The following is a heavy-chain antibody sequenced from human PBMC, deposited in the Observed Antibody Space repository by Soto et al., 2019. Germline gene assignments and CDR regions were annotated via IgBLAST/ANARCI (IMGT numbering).Heavy chain of an antibody. CDR2: LSYGGTP. D-gene: IGHD5-12*01. V-gene: IGHV4-59*13. CDR3: ARGFWATGGGNDYSSLDV. J-gene: IGHJ6*02. CDR1: GGPISSDS. Sequence: QGLLQESGPRLVKASESLSLTCTVSGGPISSDSWSWIRQTPQKGLELIGYLSYGGTPNDNPSLESRVTITINTTAFQFTLRLESLTAADTAVYYCARGFWATGGGNDYSSLDVWGQGTTVRVS.